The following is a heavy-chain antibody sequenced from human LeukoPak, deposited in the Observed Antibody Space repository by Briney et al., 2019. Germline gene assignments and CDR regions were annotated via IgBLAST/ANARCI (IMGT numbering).Heavy chain of an antibody. CDR1: GFTFSSYA. CDR2: ISGSGGST. Sequence: PGGSLRLSCAASGFTFSSYAMSWVRQAPGKGLKCVSAISGSGGSTYYADSVKGRFTISRDNSKNTLYLQMNSLRAEDTAVYYCAKAGCSGGSCYSGSAYWGLGTLVTVSS. J-gene: IGHJ4*02. CDR3: AKAGCSGGSCYSGSAY. D-gene: IGHD2-15*01. V-gene: IGHV3-23*01.